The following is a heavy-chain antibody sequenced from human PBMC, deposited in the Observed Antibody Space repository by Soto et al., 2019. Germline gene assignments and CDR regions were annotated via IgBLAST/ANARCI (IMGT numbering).Heavy chain of an antibody. V-gene: IGHV1-8*01. Sequence: QVQLVQSGAEVKKPGASVKVSCKASGYTSTSYDINWVRQATGQGLEWMGWMNPNSGNTGYAQKFQGRVTMTRSTSISTAYMELSSLTPEDTAVYYCATYPSMVLDAFDIWGQGTKVTVSS. CDR1: GYTSTSYD. J-gene: IGHJ3*02. CDR2: MNPNSGNT. CDR3: ATYPSMVLDAFDI. D-gene: IGHD2-8*01.